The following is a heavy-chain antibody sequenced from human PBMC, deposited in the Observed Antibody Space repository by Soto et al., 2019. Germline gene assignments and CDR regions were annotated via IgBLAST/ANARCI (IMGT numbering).Heavy chain of an antibody. D-gene: IGHD3-10*01. V-gene: IGHV3-30-3*01. CDR1: GFTFSSYA. CDR2: ISYDGSNK. J-gene: IGHJ6*01. CDR3: ARDRRRLLGAGYYYGMDV. Sequence: QVQLVESGGGVVQPGRSLRLSCAASGFTFSSYAMHWVRQAPGKGLEWVAVISYDGSNKYYADSVKGRFTISRDNSKNTLYLQMNSLTAEDTAVYYCARDRRRLLGAGYYYGMDVW.